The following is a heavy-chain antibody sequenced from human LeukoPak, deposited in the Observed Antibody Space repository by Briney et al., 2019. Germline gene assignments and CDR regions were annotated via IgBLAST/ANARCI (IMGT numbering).Heavy chain of an antibody. CDR1: GGSISSYY. V-gene: IGHV4-59*01. J-gene: IGHJ4*02. D-gene: IGHD5-12*01. Sequence: SETLSLTCTVSGGSISSYYWSWIRQPPGKGLEWIGYIYYSGSTNYNPSLKRRVTISVLTSKDQFSLKLSSVTAADTAVYYCARVTSGYENFDYWGQGTLVTASS. CDR2: IYYSGST. CDR3: ARVTSGYENFDY.